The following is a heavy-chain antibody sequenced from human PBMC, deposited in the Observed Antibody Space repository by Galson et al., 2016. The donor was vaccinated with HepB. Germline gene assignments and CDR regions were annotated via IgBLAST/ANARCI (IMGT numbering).Heavy chain of an antibody. CDR2: INPSGDTR. Sequence: SVKVSCKASGDTFNSHHMHWVRQAPGQGLEWMGIINPSGDTRSYTQKFQGRITMTRDTSTSTVYMELSSLRSEDTAVYYCAREFVESTAGTIYNYGLDVWGQGTTVTVSS. V-gene: IGHV1-46*02. J-gene: IGHJ6*02. D-gene: IGHD1-1*01. CDR3: AREFVESTAGTIYNYGLDV. CDR1: GDTFNSHH.